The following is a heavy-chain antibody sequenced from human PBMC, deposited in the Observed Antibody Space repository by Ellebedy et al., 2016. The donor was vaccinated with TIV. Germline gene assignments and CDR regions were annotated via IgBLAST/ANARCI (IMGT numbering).Heavy chain of an antibody. J-gene: IGHJ5*02. CDR1: RYTFTSYD. CDR2: MNPNSGNT. CDR3: ARGRTAVAGTANWFDP. D-gene: IGHD6-19*01. Sequence: ASVKVSXKASRYTFTSYDMIWVRQATGQGLEWMGWMNPNSGNTGYAQKFQGRVTMTRNTSMSTAYMELSSLRSEDTAVYYCARGRTAVAGTANWFDPWGQGTLVTVSS. V-gene: IGHV1-8*01.